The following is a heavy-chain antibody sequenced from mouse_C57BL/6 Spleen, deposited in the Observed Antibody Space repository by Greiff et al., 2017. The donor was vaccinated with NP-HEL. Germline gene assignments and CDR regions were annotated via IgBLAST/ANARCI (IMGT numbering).Heavy chain of an antibody. J-gene: IGHJ2*01. CDR3: TRGVITTVVATCDY. V-gene: IGHV1-15*01. CDR2: IDPETGGT. CDR1: GYTFTDYE. D-gene: IGHD1-1*01. Sequence: VKLQESGAELVRPGASVTLSCKASGYTFTDYEMHWVKQTPVHGLEWIGAIDPETGGTAYNQKFKGKAILTADKSSSTAYMELRSLTSEDSAVYYCTRGVITTVVATCDYWGQGTTLTVSS.